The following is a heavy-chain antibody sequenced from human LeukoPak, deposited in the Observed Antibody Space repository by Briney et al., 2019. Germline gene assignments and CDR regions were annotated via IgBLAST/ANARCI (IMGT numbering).Heavy chain of an antibody. CDR3: VRRHYDFWSGYMDV. V-gene: IGHV3-33*01. D-gene: IGHD3-3*01. J-gene: IGHJ6*04. Sequence: GGSLRLSCAASGFDFSNHGMHWVRQAPGKGLELVALLWSDGSKKYYVDSVKGRFSISRDNSNNTLYLRMNSLRAEDTAVYYCVRRHYDFWSGYMDVWGNGTMVIVSS. CDR2: LWSDGSKK. CDR1: GFDFSNHG.